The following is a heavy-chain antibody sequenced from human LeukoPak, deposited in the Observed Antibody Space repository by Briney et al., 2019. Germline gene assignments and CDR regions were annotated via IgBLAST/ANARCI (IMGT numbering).Heavy chain of an antibody. J-gene: IGHJ4*02. V-gene: IGHV4-34*01. D-gene: IGHD3-22*01. CDR2: INHSGST. CDR3: ARVRRYYDSSGYYHY. Sequence: SETLSLTCAVDGGSFSGYYWSWIRQPPGKGLEWIGEINHSGSTNYNPSLKSRVTISVDTSKNQFSLKLSSVTAADTAVYYCARVRRYYDSSGYYHYWGQGTLVTVSS. CDR1: GGSFSGYY.